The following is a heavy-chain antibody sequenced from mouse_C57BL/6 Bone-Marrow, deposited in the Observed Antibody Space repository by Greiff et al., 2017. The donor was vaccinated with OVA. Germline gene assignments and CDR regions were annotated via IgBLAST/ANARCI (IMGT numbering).Heavy chain of an antibody. Sequence: VQLQQPGAELVRPGTSVKLSCKASGYTFTYYWMHWVQQRPGQGLEWIGVIAPSASYITYNQKFKGRATLTVDTSSSTAYMHLGSLTSEYSAVYYCAHYGCRLYLHYCGQGTSLTVSS. CDR2: IAPSASYI. CDR3: AHYGCRLYLHY. D-gene: IGHD1-1*01. CDR1: GYTFTYYW. J-gene: IGHJ2*02. V-gene: IGHV1-59*01.